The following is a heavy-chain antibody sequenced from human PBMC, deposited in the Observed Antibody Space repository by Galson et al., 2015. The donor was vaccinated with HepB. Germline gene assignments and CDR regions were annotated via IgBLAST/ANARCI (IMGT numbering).Heavy chain of an antibody. CDR3: ARDGSEWEQYFDY. Sequence: SLRLSCAASGFTFSSYSMNWVRQAPGKGLEWVSSISSSSGYIYYADSVKGRFTISRDNAKNSLYLQMNSLRAEDTAVYYCARDGSEWEQYFDYWGQGTLVTVSS. CDR2: ISSSSGYI. J-gene: IGHJ4*02. D-gene: IGHD1-26*01. CDR1: GFTFSSYS. V-gene: IGHV3-21*01.